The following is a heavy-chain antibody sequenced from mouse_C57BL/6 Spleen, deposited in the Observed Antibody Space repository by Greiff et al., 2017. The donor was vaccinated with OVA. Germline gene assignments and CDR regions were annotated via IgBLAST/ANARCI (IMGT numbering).Heavy chain of an antibody. V-gene: IGHV1-59*01. CDR1: GYTFTSYW. Sequence: QVQLQQPGAELVRPGTSVKLSCKASGYTFTSYWMHWVKQRPGQGLEWIGVIDPSDSYTNYNQKFKGKATLTVDTSSCPAYLQLIRLTSEDSAVYYCAIFNVGYYDAMDFWGPGTSVTVSS. J-gene: IGHJ4*01. CDR3: AIFNVGYYDAMDF. D-gene: IGHD2-3*01. CDR2: IDPSDSYT.